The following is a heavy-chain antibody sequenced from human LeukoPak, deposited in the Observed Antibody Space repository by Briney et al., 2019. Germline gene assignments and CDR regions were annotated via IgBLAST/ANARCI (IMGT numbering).Heavy chain of an antibody. V-gene: IGHV3-48*01. J-gene: IGHJ4*02. D-gene: IGHD1-26*01. Sequence: GGSLRLSCAASGFTFSSYSMNWVRQAPGKGLEWVSYISSSSSTIYYADSVKGRFTISRDNAKNSLYLRMNSLRAEDTAVYYCARVVGAIDYWGQGTLVTVFS. CDR1: GFTFSSYS. CDR3: ARVVGAIDY. CDR2: ISSSSSTI.